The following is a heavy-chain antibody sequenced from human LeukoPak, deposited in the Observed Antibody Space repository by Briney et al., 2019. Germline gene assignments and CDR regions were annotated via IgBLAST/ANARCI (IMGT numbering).Heavy chain of an antibody. V-gene: IGHV4-39*01. D-gene: IGHD2-2*01. CDR1: GGSIRIATYS. J-gene: IGHJ4*02. Sequence: SETLSLTCTVSGGSIRIATYSWACIRQPPGSGLEWIGTIHSSGSTYYHPSLESRVTISLDSSRTQFSLKLTSVTAADAAVYYCARRSTSGYYYFDYWGQGTLVAVSS. CDR2: IHSSGST. CDR3: ARRSTSGYYYFDY.